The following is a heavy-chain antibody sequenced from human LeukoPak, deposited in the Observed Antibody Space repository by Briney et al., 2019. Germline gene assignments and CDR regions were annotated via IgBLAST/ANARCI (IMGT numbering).Heavy chain of an antibody. V-gene: IGHV3-15*01. CDR3: YSSGRGP. CDR2: IKSKTAGGAT. CDR1: GLPFSNAW. Sequence: GGSLRLSCEAPGLPFSNAWMTRVRQTPGKGLEWVGRIKSKTAGGATDYAAPVKGRFTISRDDSEKTAFLQRNSLQGEDTAVYFCYSSGRGPWGQGTLVIVSS. J-gene: IGHJ5*02. D-gene: IGHD3-10*01.